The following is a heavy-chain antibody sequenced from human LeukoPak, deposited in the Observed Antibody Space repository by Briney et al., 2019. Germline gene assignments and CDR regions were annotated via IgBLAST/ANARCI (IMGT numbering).Heavy chain of an antibody. D-gene: IGHD4-23*01. CDR2: IHDRGTT. J-gene: IGHJ4*02. V-gene: IGHV4-34*01. Sequence: SETLSLTCAVYGGSFTGYFWNWIRQSPGKGPEWIAEIHDRGTTKYNPLLKSRVTISVDTSKNQFSLKLTSVSAADTGVYYCARDPTTVVTVPYYFDFWGQGTPVTVSS. CDR1: GGSFTGYF. CDR3: ARDPTTVVTVPYYFDF.